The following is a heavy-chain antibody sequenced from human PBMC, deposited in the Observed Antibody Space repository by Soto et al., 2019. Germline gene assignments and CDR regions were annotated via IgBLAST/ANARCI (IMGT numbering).Heavy chain of an antibody. CDR3: ATTGYGGKKYYFDY. J-gene: IGHJ4*02. CDR1: GFTFSSYG. D-gene: IGHD4-17*01. Sequence: PGGSLRLSCAASGFTFSSYGMHWVRQAPGKGLEWVAVISYDGSNKYYADSVKGRFTISRDNSKSTLYLQMNSLRAEDTAVYYCATTGYGGKKYYFDYWGQGTLVTVSS. V-gene: IGHV3-30*03. CDR2: ISYDGSNK.